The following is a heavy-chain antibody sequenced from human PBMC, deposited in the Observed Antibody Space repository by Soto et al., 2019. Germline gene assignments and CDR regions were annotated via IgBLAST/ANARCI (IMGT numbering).Heavy chain of an antibody. CDR1: GYTSTSYG. Sequence: GASVKVSCKASGYTSTSYGISWVRQAPGQGLEWMGWISAYNGNTNYAQKLQGRVTMTTDTSTSTAYMELRSLRSDDPAVYYCATDLGPIVVVTTGMDVWGQGTTVTVSS. V-gene: IGHV1-18*04. CDR2: ISAYNGNT. J-gene: IGHJ6*02. D-gene: IGHD2-21*02. CDR3: ATDLGPIVVVTTGMDV.